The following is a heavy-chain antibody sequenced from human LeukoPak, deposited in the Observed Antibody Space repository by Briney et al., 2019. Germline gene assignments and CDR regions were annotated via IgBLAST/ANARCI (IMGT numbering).Heavy chain of an antibody. J-gene: IGHJ5*02. Sequence: ASVKVSCKASGYTFTSYYMHWVRQAPGQGLEWMGIINPSGGSTSYAQKFQGRVTMPRDTSTSTVYMELSSLRSEDTAVYYCAREGDVDTATWHWFDPWGQGTLVTVSS. D-gene: IGHD5-18*01. CDR3: AREGDVDTATWHWFDP. V-gene: IGHV1-46*01. CDR1: GYTFTSYY. CDR2: INPSGGST.